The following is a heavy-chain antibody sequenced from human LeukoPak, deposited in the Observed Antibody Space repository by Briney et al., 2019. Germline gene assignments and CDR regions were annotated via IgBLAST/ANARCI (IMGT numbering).Heavy chain of an antibody. CDR2: ISYDGSNK. Sequence: PGGSLRLSCAASGFTFSSYGMHWVRQAPGKGLEWVAVISYDGSNKYYADSVKGRFTISRDNSKNTLYLQMNSLRAEDTAVYYCAKSSGWMLSSTVDHWGQGTLVTVSS. CDR1: GFTFSSYG. CDR3: AKSSGWMLSSTVDH. J-gene: IGHJ4*02. D-gene: IGHD6-19*01. V-gene: IGHV3-30*18.